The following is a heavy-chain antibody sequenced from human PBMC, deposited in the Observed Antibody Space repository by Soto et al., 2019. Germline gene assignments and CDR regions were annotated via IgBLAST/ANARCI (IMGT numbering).Heavy chain of an antibody. CDR2: IYYSGST. Sequence: SETLSLTCTVSGGSISSSSYYWGWIRQPPGKGLEWIGSIYYSGSTYYNPSLKSRVTISVDTSKNQFSLKLSSVTAADTAVYYCARHGAVAGQAFDYWGQGTLVTVSS. D-gene: IGHD6-19*01. V-gene: IGHV4-39*01. J-gene: IGHJ4*02. CDR1: GGSISSSSYY. CDR3: ARHGAVAGQAFDY.